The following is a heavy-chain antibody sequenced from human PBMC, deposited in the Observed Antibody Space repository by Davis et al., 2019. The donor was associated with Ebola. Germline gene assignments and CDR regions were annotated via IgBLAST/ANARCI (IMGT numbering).Heavy chain of an antibody. CDR3: ARQARLGRGDDAFDI. CDR2: IYPGDSDT. Sequence: PGGSLRLSCKGSGYNFPSYWIGWVRQMPGKGLEWMGIIYPGDSDTRYSPSFQGQVTISADKSISTAYLQWSSLKASDTAMYYCARQARLGRGDDAFDIWGQGTMVTVSS. CDR1: GYNFPSYW. V-gene: IGHV5-51*01. J-gene: IGHJ3*02. D-gene: IGHD3-16*01.